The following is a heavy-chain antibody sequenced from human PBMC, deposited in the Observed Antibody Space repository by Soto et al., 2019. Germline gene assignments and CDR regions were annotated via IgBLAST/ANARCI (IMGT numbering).Heavy chain of an antibody. J-gene: IGHJ2*01. V-gene: IGHV4-61*01. D-gene: IGHD5-18*01. CDR2: IYYSGST. Sequence: QVLLQESGPGLVKPSETLSLTCTVSGGSLSSGTYYWSWIRQPPGKGLEWIGYIYYSGSTNYNPSLKSRFTISEDTSKNQFSLKVSSVTAADTAVYYCARELTAVAYWYFDLWGRGTLVTVSS. CDR1: GGSLSSGTYY. CDR3: ARELTAVAYWYFDL.